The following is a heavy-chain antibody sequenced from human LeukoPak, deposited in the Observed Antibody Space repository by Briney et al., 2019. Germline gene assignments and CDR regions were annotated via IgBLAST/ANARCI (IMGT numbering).Heavy chain of an antibody. J-gene: IGHJ4*02. CDR3: ATDDPAYCNGDCYPRL. D-gene: IGHD2-21*02. V-gene: IGHV3-15*01. Sequence: GGSLRLSCAASGFTFSNAWMSWVRQAPGKGLEWVGRIKTIPEGGTTDYTATVKGRFTVSRDDSQNTLYLQMTALEIEDTAVYYCATDDPAYCNGDCYPRLWGQGTLVTGSP. CDR2: IKTIPEGGTT. CDR1: GFTFSNAW.